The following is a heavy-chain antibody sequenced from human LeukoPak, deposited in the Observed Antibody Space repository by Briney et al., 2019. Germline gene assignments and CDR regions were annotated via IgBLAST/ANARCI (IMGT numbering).Heavy chain of an antibody. CDR3: ATIPILEWSPP. D-gene: IGHD3-3*01. Sequence: ASVKVSCKVSGYTLTDLSMHLVRQASSKGLEWMGGFDPEDGETIYAQKFQGRVTMTEDTSTDTAYMELSSLRSEDTAVYYCATIPILEWSPPWGQGTLVTVSS. V-gene: IGHV1-24*01. CDR1: GYTLTDLS. CDR2: FDPEDGET. J-gene: IGHJ5*02.